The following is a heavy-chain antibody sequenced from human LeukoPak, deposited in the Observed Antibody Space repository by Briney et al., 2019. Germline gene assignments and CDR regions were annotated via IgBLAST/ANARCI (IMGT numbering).Heavy chain of an antibody. Sequence: ASVKVSSKASGYTFTSYGISWVRQAPGQGLEWMGWISAYNGNTNNAQKLQGRVTMTTDTSTRTAYMELRSLRSDDTAVYYCARDPEFYGSGSSVGEMGREFDPWVQGTLVTVSS. CDR3: ARDPEFYGSGSSVGEMGREFDP. CDR1: GYTFTSYG. V-gene: IGHV1-18*01. CDR2: ISAYNGNT. D-gene: IGHD3-10*01. J-gene: IGHJ5*02.